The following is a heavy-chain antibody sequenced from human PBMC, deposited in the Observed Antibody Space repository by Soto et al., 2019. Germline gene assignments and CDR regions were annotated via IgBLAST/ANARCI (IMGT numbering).Heavy chain of an antibody. CDR2: FDPEDGET. V-gene: IGHV1-24*01. J-gene: IGHJ4*02. D-gene: IGHD3-16*02. Sequence: ASVKVSCKVSGYTLTELSMHWVRQAPGKGLEWMGGFDPEDGETIYAQKFQGRVTMTEDTSTDTAYMELSSLRSEDTAVYYCATSIGGVIEYYFDYWGQGTLVTVSS. CDR1: GYTLTELS. CDR3: ATSIGGVIEYYFDY.